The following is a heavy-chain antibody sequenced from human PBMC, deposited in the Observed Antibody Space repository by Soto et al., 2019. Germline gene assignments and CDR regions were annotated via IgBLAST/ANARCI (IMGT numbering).Heavy chain of an antibody. D-gene: IGHD6-19*01. V-gene: IGHV3-7*01. CDR3: AGGGYSSGWCGN. Sequence: EVQLVESGGGLVQPGGSLRLSWAASGFTFSSYWMSWVRQAPGKGLEWVATRKQDGSEKYYVDAVKGRFTISRDNAKNSLYLERHSMRAEDTAVYYCAGGGYSSGWCGNWGQGTLVTVSS. CDR1: GFTFSSYW. J-gene: IGHJ1*01. CDR2: RKQDGSEK.